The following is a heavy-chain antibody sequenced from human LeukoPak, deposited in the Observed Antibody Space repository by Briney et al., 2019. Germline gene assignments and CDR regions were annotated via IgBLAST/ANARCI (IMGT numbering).Heavy chain of an antibody. V-gene: IGHV3-48*04. CDR1: GFTFSAYA. J-gene: IGHJ4*02. D-gene: IGHD3-10*02. CDR2: ITTGGSSI. CDR3: ARGGLFAYYFDY. Sequence: GGSLRLSCAASGFTFSAYAMAWVRQAPGKGLQCISHITTGGSSIFYADSVKGRFTLSRDNAKNSLYLQMNSLRAGDTAVYYCARGGLFAYYFDYWGQGTLVTVSS.